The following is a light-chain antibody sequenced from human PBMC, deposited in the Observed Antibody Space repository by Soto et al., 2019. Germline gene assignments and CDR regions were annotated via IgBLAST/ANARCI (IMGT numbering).Light chain of an antibody. Sequence: QSALTQPPSASGSRGQSVTISFTGTSVDINYVSWFQQHPGKAPKLIICEVTKRPSGVPDRFSGSKSGNTASLTVSGLQDDDEADYYSSSYACRDIWVFGGGTKLTVL. J-gene: IGLJ3*02. CDR2: EVT. CDR1: SVDINY. CDR3: SSYACRDIWV. V-gene: IGLV2-8*01.